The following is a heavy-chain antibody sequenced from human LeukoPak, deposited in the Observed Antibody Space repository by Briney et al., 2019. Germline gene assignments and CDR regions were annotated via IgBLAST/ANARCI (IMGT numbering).Heavy chain of an antibody. CDR3: VNTREYSGYLYDR. CDR2: ISSSSSTI. J-gene: IGHJ4*02. Sequence: GGSLRLSCAVSGFTFSTYSMNWVRQAPGKGLEWVSYISSSSSTIYYADSVKGRFTISRDNAKNSLYLQMNSLRDEDTAVYYCVNTREYSGYLYDRWGQGTLVTVSS. D-gene: IGHD5-12*01. V-gene: IGHV3-48*02. CDR1: GFTFSTYS.